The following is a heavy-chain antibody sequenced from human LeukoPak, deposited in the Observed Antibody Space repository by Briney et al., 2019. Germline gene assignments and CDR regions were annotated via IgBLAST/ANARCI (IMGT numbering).Heavy chain of an antibody. CDR1: GGSISSSSYY. Sequence: PSETLSLTCTVSGGSISSSSYYWGWIRQPPGKGLEWIGSIYYSGSTYYNPSLKSRVTISVDTSKNQFSLKLSSVTAADTAVYYCAREWGSSGWYRNWFDPWGQGTLVTVSS. J-gene: IGHJ5*02. CDR3: AREWGSSGWYRNWFDP. D-gene: IGHD6-19*01. V-gene: IGHV4-39*07. CDR2: IYYSGST.